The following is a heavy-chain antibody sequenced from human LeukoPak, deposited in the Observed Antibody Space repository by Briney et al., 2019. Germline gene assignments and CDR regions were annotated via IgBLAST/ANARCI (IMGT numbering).Heavy chain of an antibody. CDR3: AREPSSGYDFDYGMDV. Sequence: GGSLRLSCAASGFTVSSSYMIWVRQAPGKGLEWVSSISSSSSYIYYADSVKGRFTISRDNAKNSLYLQMNSLRAEDTAVYYCAREPSSGYDFDYGMDVWGQGTTVTVSS. J-gene: IGHJ6*02. D-gene: IGHD5-12*01. CDR1: GFTVSSSY. CDR2: ISSSSSYI. V-gene: IGHV3-21*01.